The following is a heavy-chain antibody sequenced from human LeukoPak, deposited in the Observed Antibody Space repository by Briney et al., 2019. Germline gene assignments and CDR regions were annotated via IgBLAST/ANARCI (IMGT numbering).Heavy chain of an antibody. Sequence: GASVKVSCKAAGYTLTNYAISWVRQAPGQGLEWRGWISAYNGNTNYAQKLQGRVSMTTDTSTSTAYMELRSLRSDDTAVYYCASTHYDSSGYQEYFQHWGQGTLVTVSS. CDR1: GYTLTNYA. D-gene: IGHD3-22*01. CDR2: ISAYNGNT. J-gene: IGHJ1*01. CDR3: ASTHYDSSGYQEYFQH. V-gene: IGHV1-18*01.